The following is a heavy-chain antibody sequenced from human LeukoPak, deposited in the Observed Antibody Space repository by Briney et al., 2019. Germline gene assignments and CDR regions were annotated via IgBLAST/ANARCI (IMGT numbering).Heavy chain of an antibody. V-gene: IGHV3-30*04. Sequence: GGSLRLSCAASGFTINSYDMYWVRQAPGKGLEWVARISSDGSGKYAAESVKGRFTITRDSSENTVYLQLNSLRVEDTGVYYCAREREPGGVLGVVYYYYYGMDVWGQGTTVTVSS. D-gene: IGHD2-8*02. CDR3: AREREPGGVLGVVYYYYYGMDV. J-gene: IGHJ6*02. CDR1: GFTINSYD. CDR2: ISSDGSGK.